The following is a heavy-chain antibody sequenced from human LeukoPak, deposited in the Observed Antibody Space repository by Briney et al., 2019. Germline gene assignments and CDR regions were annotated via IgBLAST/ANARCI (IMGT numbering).Heavy chain of an antibody. J-gene: IGHJ4*02. CDR3: ARVGDCSGGSCYSHGSDY. V-gene: IGHV3-30*03. D-gene: IGHD2-15*01. CDR1: GFTFSSYG. CDR2: ISYDGSNK. Sequence: GRSLRLSCAASGFTFSSYGIHWVRQAPGKGLEWVAVISYDGSNKYYADSVKGRFTISRDNSKNTLYLQMNSLRAEDTAVYYCARVGDCSGGSCYSHGSDYWGQGTLVTVSS.